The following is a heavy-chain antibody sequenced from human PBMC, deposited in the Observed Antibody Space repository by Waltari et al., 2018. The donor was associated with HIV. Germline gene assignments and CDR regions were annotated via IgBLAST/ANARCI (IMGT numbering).Heavy chain of an antibody. V-gene: IGHV3-7*03. CDR2: IKQDGSEK. J-gene: IGHJ4*02. CDR3: ARDFGRLHYGDDVHY. D-gene: IGHD4-17*01. Sequence: EVQLVESGGGLVQPGGSLRLSCAASGFTFSSYWMSWVRQAPGKGLEWVANIKQDGSEKYYVDSVKGRFTISRDNAKNSLYLQMNSLRAEDTAVYFCARDFGRLHYGDDVHYWGQGTLVTVSS. CDR1: GFTFSSYW.